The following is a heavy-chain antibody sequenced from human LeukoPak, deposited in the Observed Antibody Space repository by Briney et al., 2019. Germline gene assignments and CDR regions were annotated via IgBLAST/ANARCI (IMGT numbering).Heavy chain of an antibody. V-gene: IGHV3-43*02. Sequence: PGGSLRLSCAASGFTFDDYAMHWVRQAPGKGLEWVSLISGDGGSTYYADSVKGRFTISRDNSKNSLYLQMNSLRTEDTALYYCAKDTLTTVTTRVYDAFDIWGQGTVVTVSS. D-gene: IGHD4-17*01. CDR1: GFTFDDYA. CDR3: AKDTLTTVTTRVYDAFDI. J-gene: IGHJ3*02. CDR2: ISGDGGST.